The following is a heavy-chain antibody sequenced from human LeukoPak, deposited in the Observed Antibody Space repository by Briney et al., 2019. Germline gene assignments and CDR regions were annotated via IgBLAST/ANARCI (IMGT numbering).Heavy chain of an antibody. D-gene: IGHD3-10*01. CDR1: GGTFSSYA. CDR2: IIPSFGTA. CDR3: ARDYAEYMYYYGSGTNAGNYYYMDV. Sequence: HEASVKVSCKASGGTFSSYAISWVRQAPGQGLGWMGAIIPSFGTANYAQKFQGRVTITTDKSTSTAYMELSSLRSEDTAVYYCARDYAEYMYYYGSGTNAGNYYYMDVWGKGTTVTVSS. V-gene: IGHV1-69*05. J-gene: IGHJ6*03.